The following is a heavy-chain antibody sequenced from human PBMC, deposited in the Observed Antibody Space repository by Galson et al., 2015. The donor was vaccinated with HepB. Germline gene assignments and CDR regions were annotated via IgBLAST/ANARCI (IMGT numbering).Heavy chain of an antibody. D-gene: IGHD3-9*01. J-gene: IGHJ4*02. CDR3: ARGGGSFDWVHFDF. Sequence: SETLSLTCTVSGGSVSSGSYYWSWIRQPPGKRLEWIGFTYYSGITNYNPSLTSRVTISEDTSKNQFSLKLSSVTAADTAVYYCARGGGSFDWVHFDFWGQGTLVTVSS. V-gene: IGHV4-61*01. CDR2: TYYSGIT. CDR1: GGSVSSGSYY.